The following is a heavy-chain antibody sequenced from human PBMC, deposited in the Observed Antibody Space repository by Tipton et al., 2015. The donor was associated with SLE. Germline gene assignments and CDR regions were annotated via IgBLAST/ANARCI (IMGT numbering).Heavy chain of an antibody. CDR2: INPKSGGT. J-gene: IGHJ3*02. Sequence: QLVQSGAEVKKPGASVKVSCKASGYTFAGYYIHWVRQAPGQGLEWMGWINPKSGGTIYAQKFQGGVTMTRDTSINTAYMELSRLRSDDTAVYYCALGYCDSTSCYDAFDIWGQGTMVTVSS. V-gene: IGHV1-2*02. CDR3: ALGYCDSTSCYDAFDI. D-gene: IGHD2-2*01. CDR1: GYTFAGYY.